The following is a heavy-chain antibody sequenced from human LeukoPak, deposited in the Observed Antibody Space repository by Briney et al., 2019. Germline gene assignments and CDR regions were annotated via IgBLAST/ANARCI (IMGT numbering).Heavy chain of an antibody. CDR2: IGNSGVRT. D-gene: IGHD3-10*01. Sequence: GGSLRLSCAASGFTFSTYAMSWVRQAPGKGLEWVSVIGNSGVRTFYADSVKGRFTISRDNSRNTVHLQMNFLRAEDTAVYCCAQRASGSGTPLYHFASWGQGALVTVSS. V-gene: IGHV3-23*01. CDR1: GFTFSTYA. CDR3: AQRASGSGTPLYHFAS. J-gene: IGHJ4*02.